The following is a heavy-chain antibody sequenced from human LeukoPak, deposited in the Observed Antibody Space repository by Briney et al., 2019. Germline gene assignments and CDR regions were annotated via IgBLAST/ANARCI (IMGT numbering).Heavy chain of an antibody. CDR3: AKDLPGTVTTYLGWFDP. J-gene: IGHJ5*02. V-gene: IGHV3-23*01. CDR1: GFTFSSYA. Sequence: GGSLRLSCAASGFTFSSYAMSWVRQAPGKGLEWVSAISGSGGSTYYADSVKGRFTISRDNSKNTLYLQMNSLRAEETAVYYCAKDLPGTVTTYLGWFDPWGQGTLVTVSS. D-gene: IGHD4-17*01. CDR2: ISGSGGST.